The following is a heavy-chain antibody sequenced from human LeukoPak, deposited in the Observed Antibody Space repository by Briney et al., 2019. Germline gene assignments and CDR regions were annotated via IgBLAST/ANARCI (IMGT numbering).Heavy chain of an antibody. CDR2: ISYDGSNK. CDR1: GFTFSSYG. Sequence: GGSLRLSCAASGFTFSSYGMNWVRQAPGKGLEWVAVISYDGSNKYYADSVKGQFTISRDNSKNTLYLQMNSLRAEDTAVYYCAPNPPLSIVGANSPDYWGQGTLVTVSS. CDR3: APNPPLSIVGANSPDY. D-gene: IGHD1-26*01. J-gene: IGHJ4*02. V-gene: IGHV3-30*03.